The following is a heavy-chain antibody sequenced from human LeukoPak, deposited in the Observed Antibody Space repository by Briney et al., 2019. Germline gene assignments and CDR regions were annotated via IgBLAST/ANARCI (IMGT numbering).Heavy chain of an antibody. J-gene: IGHJ4*02. CDR1: GFTFTDSA. D-gene: IGHD1-26*01. CDR2: ISTSGGDK. V-gene: IGHV3-23*01. Sequence: GGSLRLYCAASGFTFTDSAMTWVRQAPGKGLEWVSAISTSGGDKIYTDSVKDRFTISRDNSKNTLYLKMNSLRAEDTAIYYCAKGGSYAPLDYWGQGTLVTVSS. CDR3: AKGGSYAPLDY.